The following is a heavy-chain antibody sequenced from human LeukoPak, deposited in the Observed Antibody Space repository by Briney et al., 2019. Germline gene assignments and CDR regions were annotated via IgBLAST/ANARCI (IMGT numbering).Heavy chain of an antibody. Sequence: GGSLRLSCAASGFTVSSDYMNWVRQAPGEGLEWVSVIQSGGTTYYADSVKGRFTISRDISKNTPYLQMDSLRAEDTAVYYCAREPWGAKGAAWGMDVWGQGTTVTVSS. CDR3: AREPWGAKGAAWGMDV. J-gene: IGHJ6*02. D-gene: IGHD1-26*01. CDR1: GFTVSSDY. CDR2: IQSGGTT. V-gene: IGHV3-53*01.